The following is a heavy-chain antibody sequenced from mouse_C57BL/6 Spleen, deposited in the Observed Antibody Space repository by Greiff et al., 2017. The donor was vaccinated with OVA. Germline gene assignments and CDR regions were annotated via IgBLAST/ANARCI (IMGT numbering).Heavy chain of an antibody. V-gene: IGHV1-56*01. CDR2: IFPGSGST. Sequence: QVQLQQSGPELVRPGASVKISCKAPGYTFTSHWMQWVRQRPGQGLEWIGEIFPGSGSTSYNEKFKGKATLTVDTSSSTAYMQLSSLTSEDSAVYFCAGTTVVATPFADWGQGTLVTVSA. J-gene: IGHJ3*01. CDR1: GYTFTSHW. D-gene: IGHD1-1*01. CDR3: AGTTVVATPFAD.